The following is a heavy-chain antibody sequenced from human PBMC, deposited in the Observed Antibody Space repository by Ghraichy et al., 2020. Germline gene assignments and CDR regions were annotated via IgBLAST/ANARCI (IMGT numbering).Heavy chain of an antibody. D-gene: IGHD3-3*01. CDR1: GGIFSSHG. CDR3: ARNATYSDFWSGYYPY. J-gene: IGHJ4*02. V-gene: IGHV1-69*13. Sequence: SVKVSCKVSGGIFSSHGISWVRQAPGQGLEWMGWILPMFATPFYAPNFQGRATISVDASTTTAYMELRSLTSEDTAMYFCARNATYSDFWSGYYPYWGQGTLVTVSS. CDR2: ILPMFATP.